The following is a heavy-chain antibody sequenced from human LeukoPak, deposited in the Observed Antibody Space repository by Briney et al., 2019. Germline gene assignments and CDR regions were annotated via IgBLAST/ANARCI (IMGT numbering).Heavy chain of an antibody. Sequence: GGSLRLSCAASGFTFSTYVIHWARQAPGKGLEWVAFIQYDASKIHYTDSVKGRYTISRDNSKNTVYLQMHSLRSAATALSYCAKDAWSCPSHSCPHYSYQLGLRGKGTTVTVYS. D-gene: IGHD2-2*01. CDR1: GFTFSTYV. CDR3: AKDAWSCPSHSCPHYSYQLGL. CDR2: IQYDASKI. J-gene: IGHJ6*03. V-gene: IGHV3-30*02.